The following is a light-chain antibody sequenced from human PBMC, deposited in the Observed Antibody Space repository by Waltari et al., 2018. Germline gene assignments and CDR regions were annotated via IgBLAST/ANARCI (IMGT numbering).Light chain of an antibody. CDR2: QAS. V-gene: IGKV1-5*03. Sequence: DIPMTQSPSTLSASVGDRVIITCRASQSISSWLAWYQQKPGKAPELLIYQASSLKSGVPSRFSGSGSGTEFTLTISSLQPDDFATYFCHQYNTYSTFGQGTKVEIK. CDR3: HQYNTYST. CDR1: QSISSW. J-gene: IGKJ1*01.